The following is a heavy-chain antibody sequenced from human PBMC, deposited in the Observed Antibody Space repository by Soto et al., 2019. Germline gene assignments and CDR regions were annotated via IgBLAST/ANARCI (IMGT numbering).Heavy chain of an antibody. CDR1: GGTFSSYA. Sequence: SVTVSCTASGGTFSSYAISWVRQAPGQGLEWMGGIIPIFGTANYAQKFQGRVTITADESTSTAYMELSSLRSEDTAVYYCARAKHCSSTSCYAVYNWFDPWGQGTLVTVSS. J-gene: IGHJ5*02. CDR3: ARAKHCSSTSCYAVYNWFDP. CDR2: IIPIFGTA. V-gene: IGHV1-69*13. D-gene: IGHD2-2*01.